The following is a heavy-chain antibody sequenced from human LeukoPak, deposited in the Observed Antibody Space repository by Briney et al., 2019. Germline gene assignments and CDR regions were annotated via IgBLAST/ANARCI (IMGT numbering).Heavy chain of an antibody. J-gene: IGHJ4*02. V-gene: IGHV4-59*01. Sequence: SEILSLTCTVSGGSFSSYYWTWIRQPPGKGLEWIGYIDHSGSTNYNPSLKSRVSISSDTSKNQFSLELSSVTAADTAVYYCARLKATVSIHAYFDSWGQGTLVTVSS. CDR1: GGSFSSYY. CDR3: ARLKATVSIHAYFDS. D-gene: IGHD4-17*01. CDR2: IDHSGST.